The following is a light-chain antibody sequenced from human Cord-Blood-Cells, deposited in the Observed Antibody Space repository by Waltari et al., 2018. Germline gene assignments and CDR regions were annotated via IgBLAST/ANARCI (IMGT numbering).Light chain of an antibody. Sequence: IVLTQPPGSLPLYPGDRATLACRASQSVSSSYLAWYQQKPGQAPRLLIYGASSRATGIPDRFSGSGSGTDFTLTISRLEPEDFAVYYCQQYGSSPRTFGQGTKVEIK. CDR3: QQYGSSPRT. CDR1: QSVSSSY. V-gene: IGKV3-20*01. J-gene: IGKJ1*01. CDR2: GAS.